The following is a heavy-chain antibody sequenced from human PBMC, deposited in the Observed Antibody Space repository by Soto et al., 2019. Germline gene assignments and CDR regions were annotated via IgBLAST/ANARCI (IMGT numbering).Heavy chain of an antibody. CDR1: GGSFGGYY. J-gene: IGHJ4*02. D-gene: IGHD6-13*01. CDR2: INHSGST. CDR3: ARQLGSSWYYYFDY. V-gene: IGHV4-34*01. Sequence: SETLSLTCAVYGGSFGGYYWSWIRQPPGKGLEWIGEINHSGSTNYNPSLKSRVTISVDTSKNQFSLKLSSVTAADTAVYYCARQLGSSWYYYFDYWGQGTLVPVSS.